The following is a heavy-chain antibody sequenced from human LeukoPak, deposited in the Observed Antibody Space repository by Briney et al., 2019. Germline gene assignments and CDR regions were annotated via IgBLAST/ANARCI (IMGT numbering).Heavy chain of an antibody. Sequence: GGSLRLSCAASGFTFSSYGMHWVRQAPGKGLEWVAVISYDGSNKYYADSVKGRITISRDNSKNTLYLQMNTLRVEDTAVYYCARDRDTVLAGYFFDYWGQGTLVTVSS. V-gene: IGHV3-30*03. J-gene: IGHJ4*02. CDR1: GFTFSSYG. CDR3: ARDRDTVLAGYFFDY. D-gene: IGHD5-18*01. CDR2: ISYDGSNK.